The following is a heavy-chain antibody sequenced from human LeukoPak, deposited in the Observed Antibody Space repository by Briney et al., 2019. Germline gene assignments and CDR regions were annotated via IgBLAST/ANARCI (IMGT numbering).Heavy chain of an antibody. CDR2: IYYSGTT. Sequence: PSETLSLTCTVSGDSINTCYWSWIRQPPGKGLEWIGYIYYSGTTRYNTSLKTRVTISIDTSKNQFSLKLSSVTAADTAVYYCARVLRPMASQYYFDYWGQGTLVTVSS. CDR1: GDSINTCY. V-gene: IGHV4-59*01. D-gene: IGHD3-10*01. CDR3: ARVLRPMASQYYFDY. J-gene: IGHJ4*02.